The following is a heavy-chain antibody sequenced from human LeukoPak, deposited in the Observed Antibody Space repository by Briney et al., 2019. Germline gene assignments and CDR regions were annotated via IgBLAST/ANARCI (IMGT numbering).Heavy chain of an antibody. CDR2: IYSGGST. Sequence: GGSLRLSCAASGFTFSSYSMNWVRQAPGKGLEWVSVIYSGGSTYYADSVKDRFTISRDNSKNTLYLQMNSLRAEDTAVYYCARAYPFYYYYGMDVWGQGTTVTVSS. V-gene: IGHV3-53*01. D-gene: IGHD2-2*02. CDR3: ARAYPFYYYYGMDV. CDR1: GFTFSSYS. J-gene: IGHJ6*02.